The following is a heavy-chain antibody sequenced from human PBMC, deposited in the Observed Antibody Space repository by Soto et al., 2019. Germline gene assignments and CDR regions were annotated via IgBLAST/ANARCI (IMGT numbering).Heavy chain of an antibody. V-gene: IGHV5-51*01. CDR3: VRMGFSGGGYGYGDSTLEGRVVVGAPTIIDTPNPLQPLP. D-gene: IGHD2-2*01. CDR2: IYPDESDT. Sequence: PGESLKISCKGSGYSFTKYWIGWVRQMPGKGLEWMAIIYPDESDTRYSPSFQGQVTISADKSISTAYLQWSSLKASDTAMYYCVRMGFSGGGYGYGDSTLEGRVVVGAPTIIDTPNPLQPLPWG. J-gene: IGHJ5*02. CDR1: GYSFTKYW.